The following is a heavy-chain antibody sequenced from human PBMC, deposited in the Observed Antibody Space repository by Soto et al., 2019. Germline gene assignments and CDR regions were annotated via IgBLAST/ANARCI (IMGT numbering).Heavy chain of an antibody. V-gene: IGHV4-34*01. D-gene: IGHD6-19*01. CDR1: GGSFSGYY. Sequence: SETLSITCAVYGGSFSGYYWSWIRQPPGKGLEWIGEINHSGSTNYNPSLKSRVTISVDTSKNQFSLKLSSVTAADTAVYYCARGWSGWRVWLDYWGQGTLVTSPQ. CDR2: INHSGST. J-gene: IGHJ4*02. CDR3: ARGWSGWRVWLDY.